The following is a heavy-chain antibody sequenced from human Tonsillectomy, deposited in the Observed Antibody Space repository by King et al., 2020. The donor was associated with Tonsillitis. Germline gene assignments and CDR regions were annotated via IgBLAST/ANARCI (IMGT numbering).Heavy chain of an antibody. V-gene: IGHV4-39*01. CDR2: IYYYSGST. CDR1: GGSISSTSYF. D-gene: IGHD6-6*01. J-gene: IGHJ3*02. Sequence: QLQESGPGLVKPSETLSLTCNVSGGSISSTSYFWGWIRQPPGKGLEWIGNIYYYSGSTYYTPSLKSRVTISVDTSKNQFSLRLSSVTAADTAVYYCARLPAYSSSSFVFDIWGQGTMVTVSS. CDR3: ARLPAYSSSSFVFDI.